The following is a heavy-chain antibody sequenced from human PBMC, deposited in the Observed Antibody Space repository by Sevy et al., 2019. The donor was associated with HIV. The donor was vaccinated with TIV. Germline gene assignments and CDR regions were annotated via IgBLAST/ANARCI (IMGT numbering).Heavy chain of an antibody. CDR1: GFTFDDYA. D-gene: IGHD3-22*01. CDR3: SKGALFSLPYSSVPFDY. J-gene: IGHJ4*02. V-gene: IGHV3-9*01. Sequence: GGSLRLSCAASGFTFDDYAMHWVRQAPGKGLEWVSGISWNSGSIGYADSVKGRFTMSRDNAKNSLYLQMNSLRAEDTALYYCSKGALFSLPYSSVPFDYWGQGTLVTVSS. CDR2: ISWNSGSI.